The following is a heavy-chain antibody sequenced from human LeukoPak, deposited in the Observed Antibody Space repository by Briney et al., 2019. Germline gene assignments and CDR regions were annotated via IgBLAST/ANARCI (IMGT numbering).Heavy chain of an antibody. J-gene: IGHJ4*02. D-gene: IGHD3-22*01. CDR1: GGSISSYY. V-gene: IGHV4-59*01. Sequence: SQTLSLTCTVSGGSISSYYWSWIRQPPGKGLEWIGYIYYSGSTNYNPSLKSRVTISVDTSKNQFSLKLSSVTAADTAVYYCARTYDSSGYWLNPASLWGQGTLVTVSS. CDR3: ARTYDSSGYWLNPASL. CDR2: IYYSGST.